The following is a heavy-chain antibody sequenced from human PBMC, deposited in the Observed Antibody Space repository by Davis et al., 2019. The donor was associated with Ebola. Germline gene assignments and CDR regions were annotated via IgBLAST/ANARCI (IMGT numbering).Heavy chain of an antibody. J-gene: IGHJ4*02. CDR3: AKEGVTYYYDSSGYYTYYYFDY. D-gene: IGHD3-22*01. Sequence: GESLKISCAASGFTFSSYAMSWVRQAPGKGLEWVSAISGSGGSTYYADSVKGRFTISRDNSKNTLYLQMNSLRAEDTAVYYCAKEGVTYYYDSSGYYTYYYFDYWGQGTLVTVSS. CDR1: GFTFSSYA. V-gene: IGHV3-23*01. CDR2: ISGSGGST.